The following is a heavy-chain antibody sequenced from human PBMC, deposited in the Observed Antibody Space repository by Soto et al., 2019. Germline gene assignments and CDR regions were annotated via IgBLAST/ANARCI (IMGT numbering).Heavy chain of an antibody. CDR1: GFTFSSYG. CDR3: AKDRGYCSSTRCKSQYYYYGMDV. J-gene: IGHJ6*02. Sequence: GGSLRLSCAASGFTFSSYGMHWVRQAPGKGLEWVAVISYDGSNKYYADSVKGRFTISRDNSKNTLYLQMNSLRAEDTAVYYCAKDRGYCSSTRCKSQYYYYGMDVSGPGTTLTVSS. D-gene: IGHD2-2*01. V-gene: IGHV3-30*18. CDR2: ISYDGSNK.